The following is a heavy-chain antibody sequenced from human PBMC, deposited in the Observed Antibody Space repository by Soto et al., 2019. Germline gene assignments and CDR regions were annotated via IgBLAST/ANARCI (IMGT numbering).Heavy chain of an antibody. Sequence: QVQLQEWGPGLVKPSGTLSLTCAVSGGSISSSNWWTWVRQPPGKGLEWIGEIYHSGSTNYNPSLKSRVTISVYKSQNQFCLKVTSVTDADTAVYYCAILLRSTYGMDVWGQGTTVTVSS. CDR2: IYHSGST. D-gene: IGHD3-3*01. CDR1: GGSISSSNW. CDR3: AILLRSTYGMDV. J-gene: IGHJ6*02. V-gene: IGHV4-4*02.